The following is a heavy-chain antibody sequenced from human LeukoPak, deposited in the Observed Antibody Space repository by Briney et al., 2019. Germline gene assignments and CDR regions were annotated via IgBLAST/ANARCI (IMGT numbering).Heavy chain of an antibody. V-gene: IGHV3-21*01. D-gene: IGHD3-22*01. CDR1: GFTFSSYS. CDR3: ARDFHYYDSSGYTYYYGMDV. J-gene: IGHJ6*02. CDR2: ISSSSSYI. Sequence: GGSLRLSCAASGFTFSSYSMNWVRQAPGKGVEWVSSISSSSSYIYYADSVKGRFTISRDNAKNSLYLQMNSLRAEDTAVYYCARDFHYYDSSGYTYYYGMDVWGQGTTVTVSS.